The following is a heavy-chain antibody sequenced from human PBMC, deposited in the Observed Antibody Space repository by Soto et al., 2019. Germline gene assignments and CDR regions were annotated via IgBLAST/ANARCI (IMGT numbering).Heavy chain of an antibody. CDR1: GFTFDDYA. J-gene: IGHJ4*02. V-gene: IGHV3-9*01. D-gene: IGHD3-16*02. CDR3: AKGSLGELSLGYYFDY. Sequence: GGSLRLSCAASGFTFDDYAMHWVRQAPGKGLEWVSGISWNSGSIGYADSVKGRFTISRDNAKNSLYLQMNSLRAEDTALYYCAKGSLGELSLGYYFDYWGQGTLVTVSS. CDR2: ISWNSGSI.